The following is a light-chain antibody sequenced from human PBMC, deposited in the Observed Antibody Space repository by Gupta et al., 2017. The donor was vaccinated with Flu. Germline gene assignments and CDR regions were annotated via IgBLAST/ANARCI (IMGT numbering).Light chain of an antibody. V-gene: IGKV1-39*01. J-gene: IGKJ4*01. CDR2: GAS. CDR1: QSISTD. Sequence: DIQMTQSPSSLSASVGDRVTITCRASQSISTDLNWYQQKPGKAPELLIYGASNLQSGVPSRFSGSASGTDFTLTISRLQPEDFATYYCQQSHSTPLIFGGGTKVEI. CDR3: QQSHSTPLI.